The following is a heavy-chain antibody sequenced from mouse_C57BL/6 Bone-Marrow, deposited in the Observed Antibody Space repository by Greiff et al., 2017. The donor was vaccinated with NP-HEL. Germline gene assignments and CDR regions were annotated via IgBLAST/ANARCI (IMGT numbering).Heavy chain of an antibody. CDR3: ARNFGIYYGLYYAMDY. J-gene: IGHJ4*01. V-gene: IGHV2-9-1*01. D-gene: IGHD2-1*01. Sequence: VKVVESGPGLVAPSQSLSITCTVSGFSLTSYAISWVRQPPGQGLEWLGVIWPGGGPNSNSALKSRLSISKDNSKSQVFLKMNSLQTDDTARYYCARNFGIYYGLYYAMDYWGQGTSVTVSS. CDR1: GFSLTSYA. CDR2: IWPGGGP.